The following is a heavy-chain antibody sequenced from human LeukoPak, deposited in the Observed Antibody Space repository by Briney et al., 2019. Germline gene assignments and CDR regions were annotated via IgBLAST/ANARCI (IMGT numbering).Heavy chain of an antibody. D-gene: IGHD2-8*01. V-gene: IGHV1-46*01. J-gene: IGHJ6*02. CDR2: INPSGGST. CDR3: AREDVVLVDAVRYYYYGMDV. CDR1: GYNFISYY. Sequence: ASVKVSCKASGYNFISYYMHWVRQAPGQGLEWMGIINPSGGSTSYAQKFQDRVTMTRDTSTSTVYMVLSSLKSEDTAVYYCAREDVVLVDAVRYYYYGMDVWGQGTTVTVSS.